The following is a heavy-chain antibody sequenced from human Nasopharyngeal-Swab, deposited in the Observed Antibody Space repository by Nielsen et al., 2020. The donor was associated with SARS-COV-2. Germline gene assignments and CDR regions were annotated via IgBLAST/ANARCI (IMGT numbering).Heavy chain of an antibody. D-gene: IGHD1-7*01. CDR3: ARGGPGLELFSRFDP. Sequence: RQAPGKGLEWIGYIYYSGSTNYNPSLKSRVTISVDTSKNQFSLKLSSVTAADTAVYYCARGGPGLELFSRFDPWGQGTLVPSPQ. J-gene: IGHJ5*02. CDR2: IYYSGST. V-gene: IGHV4-59*01.